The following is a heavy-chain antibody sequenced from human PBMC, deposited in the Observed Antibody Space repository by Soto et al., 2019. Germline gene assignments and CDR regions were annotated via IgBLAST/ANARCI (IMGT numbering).Heavy chain of an antibody. D-gene: IGHD6-19*01. J-gene: IGHJ4*02. CDR1: GGSISSSSYY. Sequence: QLQLQESGPGLVKPSETLSLTCTVSGGSISSSSYYWGWIRQPPGKGLEWIGSIYYSGSTYYNPSLKSRVTISVDTSKNQFSLKLSSVTAADTAVYYCARHTEQWLVLGGGGIDYWGQGTLVTVSS. V-gene: IGHV4-39*01. CDR2: IYYSGST. CDR3: ARHTEQWLVLGGGGIDY.